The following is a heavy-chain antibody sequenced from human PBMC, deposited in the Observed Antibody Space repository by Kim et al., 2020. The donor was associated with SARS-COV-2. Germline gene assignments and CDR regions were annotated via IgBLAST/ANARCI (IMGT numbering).Heavy chain of an antibody. D-gene: IGHD1-26*01. CDR3: ARVVGATFYYYGMDV. V-gene: IGHV5-51*01. J-gene: IGHJ6*02. Sequence: PSFQGQVTISADKSISTAYLQWSSLKASDTAMYYCARVVGATFYYYGMDVWGQGTTVTVSS.